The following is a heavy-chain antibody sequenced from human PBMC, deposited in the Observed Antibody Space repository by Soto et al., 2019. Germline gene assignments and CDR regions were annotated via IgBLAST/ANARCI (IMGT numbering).Heavy chain of an antibody. J-gene: IGHJ4*02. Sequence: PSETLSLTCTVSGGSISSSSYYWGWIRQPPGKGLEWIGSCYYSGSTYYNPSLKSRIIISVDTSKNQFSLNLSSVTAADTAVYYCVRQGYCINGVCYFGALSYWVQGTLVTVSS. V-gene: IGHV4-39*01. CDR3: VRQGYCINGVCYFGALSY. D-gene: IGHD2-8*01. CDR1: GGSISSSSYY. CDR2: CYYSGST.